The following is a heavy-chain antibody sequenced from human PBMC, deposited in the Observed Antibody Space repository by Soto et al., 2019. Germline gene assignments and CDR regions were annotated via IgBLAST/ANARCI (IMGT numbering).Heavy chain of an antibody. J-gene: IGHJ6*02. CDR3: ARGSGSYTQYYYYYGMDV. D-gene: IGHD1-26*01. V-gene: IGHV4-61*01. CDR1: GGSVSSGSYY. CDR2: IYYSGGT. Sequence: QVQLQESGPGLVKPSETLSLTCTVSGGSVSSGSYYWSWIRQPPGKGLEWIGYIYYSGGTNYNPSLQSRVTISVDTSKNQCSLKLSSVTAADTAVYYCARGSGSYTQYYYYYGMDVWGQGTTVTVSS.